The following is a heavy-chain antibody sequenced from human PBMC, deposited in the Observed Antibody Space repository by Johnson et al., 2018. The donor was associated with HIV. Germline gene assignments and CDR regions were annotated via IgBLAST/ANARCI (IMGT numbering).Heavy chain of an antibody. D-gene: IGHD2-2*02. Sequence: QVQLVESGGGVVQPGGSLRLSCAASGFTFSSYGMHWVRQAPGKGLEWVAFIRYDGSNKYYADSVQGRFTISRDKSENTLYLQMNSLRDEDTAVYYCATRDPTYRPGVLDIWGQGTMVTVSS. J-gene: IGHJ3*02. V-gene: IGHV3-30*02. CDR3: ATRDPTYRPGVLDI. CDR2: IRYDGSNK. CDR1: GFTFSSYG.